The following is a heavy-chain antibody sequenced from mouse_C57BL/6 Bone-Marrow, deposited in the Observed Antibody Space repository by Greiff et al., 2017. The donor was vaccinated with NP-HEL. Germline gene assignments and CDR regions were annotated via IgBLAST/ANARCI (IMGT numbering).Heavy chain of an antibody. V-gene: IGHV3-6*02. D-gene: IGHD2-14*01. CDR3: ARGVLAMDY. CDR1: GYSITSGYY. CDR2: ISYDGSN. J-gene: IGHJ4*01. Sequence: EVQRVESGPGLVKPSQSLSLTCSVTGYSITSGYYWNWIRQFPGNKLEWMGYISYDGSNNYNPSLKNRISITRDTSKNQFFLKLNSVTTEDTATYYCARGVLAMDYWGQGTSVTVSS.